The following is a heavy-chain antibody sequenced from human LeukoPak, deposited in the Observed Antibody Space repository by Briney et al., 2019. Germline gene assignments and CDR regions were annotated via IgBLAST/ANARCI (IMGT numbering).Heavy chain of an antibody. D-gene: IGHD6-13*01. CDR2: ISYDGSNK. Sequence: AGGSLRLSCAASGFTFSSYGMHWVRQAPGKGLEWVAVISYDGSNKYYADSVKGRFTISRDNSKNTLYLQMNSLRAEDTAVYYCAISGYDYWGQGTLVTVSS. CDR1: GFTFSSYG. V-gene: IGHV3-30*03. CDR3: AISGYDY. J-gene: IGHJ4*02.